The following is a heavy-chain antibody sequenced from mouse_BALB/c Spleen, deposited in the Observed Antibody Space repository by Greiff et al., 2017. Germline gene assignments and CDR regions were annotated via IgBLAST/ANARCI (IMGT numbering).Heavy chain of an antibody. CDR2: INPSTGYT. J-gene: IGHJ2*01. Sequence: QVQLQQSGAELAKPGASVKMSCKASGYTFTSYWMHWVKQRPGQGLEWIGYINPSTGYTEYNQKFKDKATLTADKSSSTAYMQLSSLTSEDSAVYYCARTSNWDGWGQGTTLTVSS. CDR3: ARTSNWDG. CDR1: GYTFTSYW. V-gene: IGHV1-7*01. D-gene: IGHD4-1*01.